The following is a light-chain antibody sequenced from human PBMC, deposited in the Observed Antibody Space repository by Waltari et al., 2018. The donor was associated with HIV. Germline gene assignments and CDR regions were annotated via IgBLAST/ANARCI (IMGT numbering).Light chain of an antibody. CDR3: NSYATGSAWV. Sequence: QSALTQPASVSGSPGQSITISCTGTRSDVGSYNLVPWYQQHPGKAPQLMIYEVTKRPSGVSNRFSGSKSGNTASLTISGLQAEDEADYYCNSYATGSAWVFGGGTKLTVL. CDR2: EVT. J-gene: IGLJ3*02. V-gene: IGLV2-23*02. CDR1: RSDVGSYNL.